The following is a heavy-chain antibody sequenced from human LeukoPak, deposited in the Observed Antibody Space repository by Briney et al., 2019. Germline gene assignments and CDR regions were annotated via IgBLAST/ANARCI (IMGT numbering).Heavy chain of an antibody. CDR3: ARSGSGSYYTPDF. Sequence: SGPALVKPTQTLTLACTFSGFSLSTSGMCVSWIRQPPGKALEWLALIDWDDDKYYSTSQKTRLTMSKDTSKNQVVLTMTNMDPVDTATYYCARSGSGSYYTPDFWGQGTLVTVSS. J-gene: IGHJ4*02. D-gene: IGHD3-10*01. CDR1: GFSLSTSGMC. V-gene: IGHV2-70*01. CDR2: IDWDDDK.